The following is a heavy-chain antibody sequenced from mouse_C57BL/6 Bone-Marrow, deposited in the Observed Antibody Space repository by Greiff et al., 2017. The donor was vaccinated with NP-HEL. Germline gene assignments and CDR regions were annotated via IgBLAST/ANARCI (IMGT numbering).Heavy chain of an antibody. CDR2: IYPRSGNT. V-gene: IGHV1-81*01. J-gene: IGHJ2*01. Sequence: QVQLQQSGAELARPGASVKLSCKASGYTFTSYGISWVKQRTGQGLEWIGEIYPRSGNTYYNEKFKGKATLTADKSSSTAYMELRSLTSEDSAVYFCARRDDGYYVFSLYFDYWGQGTTLTVSS. CDR1: GYTFTSYG. D-gene: IGHD2-3*01. CDR3: ARRDDGYYVFSLYFDY.